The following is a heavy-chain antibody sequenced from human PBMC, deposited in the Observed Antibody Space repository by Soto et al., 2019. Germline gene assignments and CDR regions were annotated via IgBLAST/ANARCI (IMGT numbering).Heavy chain of an antibody. V-gene: IGHV4-59*01. CDR2: IWHSGST. J-gene: IGHJ4*02. Sequence: SETLSLTCIVSGGSISSSYWSWIRQPPGKGLEWIGYIWHSGSTNSNPSLKSRVTISVDTSKNQFSLRLSSVTAADTAVYYCARGSGVVYDWGQGTLVTVSS. CDR3: ARGSGVVYD. D-gene: IGHD2-15*01. CDR1: GGSISSSY.